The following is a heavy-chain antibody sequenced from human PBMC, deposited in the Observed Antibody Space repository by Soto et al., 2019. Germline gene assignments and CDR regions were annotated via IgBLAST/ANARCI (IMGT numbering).Heavy chain of an antibody. CDR1: GFTFTSSA. Sequence: QLVQSGAEVKKPGTSVKVSCKASGFTFTSSAVQWVRQARGQRLEWIGWIVVGSGNTNYAQKFQERVTITRDMSTSTAYMELSSLRSEDTAVYYCAADLHDFWSGYYTDYYYGMDVWGQGTTVTVSS. CDR3: AADLHDFWSGYYTDYYYGMDV. CDR2: IVVGSGNT. J-gene: IGHJ6*02. V-gene: IGHV1-58*01. D-gene: IGHD3-3*01.